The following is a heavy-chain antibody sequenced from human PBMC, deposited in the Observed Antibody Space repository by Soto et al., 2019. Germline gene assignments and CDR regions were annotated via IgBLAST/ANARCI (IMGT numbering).Heavy chain of an antibody. CDR2: IYATGTT. CDR3: VRDGTKTLRDWFDP. CDR1: GASISGFY. J-gene: IGHJ5*02. Sequence: SETLSLTCTVSGASISGFYWSWIRKSAGKGLEWIGRIYATGTTDYNPSLKSRVMMSVDTSKKQFSLKLRSVTAADTAVYYCVRDGTKTLRDWFDPWGQGISVTVPQ. V-gene: IGHV4-4*07. D-gene: IGHD1-1*01.